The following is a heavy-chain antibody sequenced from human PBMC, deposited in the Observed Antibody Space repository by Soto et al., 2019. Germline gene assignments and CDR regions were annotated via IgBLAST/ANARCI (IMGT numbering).Heavy chain of an antibody. CDR1: GGTFSSYA. V-gene: IGHV1-69*12. D-gene: IGHD4-4*01. Sequence: QVQLVQSGAEVKKPGSSVTVSCKASGGTFSSYAISWVRQAPGQGLEWRGGIIPIFGTADYAQKFQGRVTITADESTSTAYMELSSLRSEDTAVYYCATHMTTVGYGYVMDVWGQGTTVTVSS. CDR2: IIPIFGTA. CDR3: ATHMTTVGYGYVMDV. J-gene: IGHJ6*02.